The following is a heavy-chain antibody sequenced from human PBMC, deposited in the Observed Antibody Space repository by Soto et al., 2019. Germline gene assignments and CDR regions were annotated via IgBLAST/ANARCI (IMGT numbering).Heavy chain of an antibody. J-gene: IGHJ6*04. CDR2: ISSSSSYI. CDR1: GFTFSSYS. V-gene: IGHV3-21*01. CDR3: AREAIYGDYLGMDV. Sequence: PGGSLRLSCAASGFTFSSYSMNWVRQAPGKGLEWVSSISSSSSYIYYADSVKGRFTISRDNAKNSLYLQMNSLRAEDTAVYYCAREAIYGDYLGMDVWGKGTTVTVSS. D-gene: IGHD4-17*01.